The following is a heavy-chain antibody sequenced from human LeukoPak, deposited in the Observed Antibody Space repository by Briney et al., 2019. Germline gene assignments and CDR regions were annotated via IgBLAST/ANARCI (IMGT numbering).Heavy chain of an antibody. J-gene: IGHJ3*02. CDR2: ISGSGSST. V-gene: IGHV3-23*01. CDR1: EFTFDNYA. CDR3: AAQYQLPSNAFDI. D-gene: IGHD2-2*01. Sequence: PGGSLGLSCAASEFTFDNYAMSWVRQAPGKGLEWVSAISGSGSSTYYADSVKGRFTISRDNSKNTLYLQMNSLRAEDTAVYYCAAQYQLPSNAFDIWGQGTVVTVSS.